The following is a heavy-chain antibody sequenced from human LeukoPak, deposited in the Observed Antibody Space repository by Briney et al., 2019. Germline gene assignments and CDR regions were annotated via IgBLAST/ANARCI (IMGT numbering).Heavy chain of an antibody. CDR2: INAGNGNT. CDR1: GYTFTSYA. CDR3: ARGMRGAAAIFNY. D-gene: IGHD6-13*01. Sequence: ASLKVSCTASGYTFTSYAMHWVRQAPGQRLERMGWINAGNGNTKYSQKFQGRVTITRDTSASTAYMELSSLRSEDTAVYYCARGMRGAAAIFNYWGQGTLVTVSS. J-gene: IGHJ4*02. V-gene: IGHV1-3*01.